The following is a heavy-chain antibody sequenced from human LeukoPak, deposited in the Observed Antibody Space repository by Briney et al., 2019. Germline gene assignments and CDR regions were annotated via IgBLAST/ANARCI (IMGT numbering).Heavy chain of an antibody. CDR3: ARVQKSIAAAGTGGGWFEP. CDR2: ISWNSGSI. V-gene: IGHV3-9*01. Sequence: PGGSLRLSCAASGFTFDDYAMHWVRQAPGKGLEWVSGISWNSGSIGYADSVKGRFTISRDNAKNSLYLQMNSLRAEDTAVYYCARVQKSIAAAGTGGGWFEPWGQGTLVTVS. J-gene: IGHJ5*02. CDR1: GFTFDDYA. D-gene: IGHD6-13*01.